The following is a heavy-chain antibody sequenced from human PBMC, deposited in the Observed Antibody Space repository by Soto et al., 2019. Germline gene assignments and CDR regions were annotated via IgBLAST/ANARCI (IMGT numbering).Heavy chain of an antibody. CDR2: IYYSGST. J-gene: IGHJ4*02. CDR3: ERVSTGGGLVSYLAY. V-gene: IGHV4-61*01. D-gene: IGHD2-8*02. Sequence: SETLSLTCTVSGGSVSSGSYYWSWIRQPPGKGLECIGYIYYSGSTNYNPSLKSRVTISVDTSKNQFSLKLSSVTAADTAVYYWERVSTGGGLVSYLAYGGQGPLVTGSS. CDR1: GGSVSSGSYY.